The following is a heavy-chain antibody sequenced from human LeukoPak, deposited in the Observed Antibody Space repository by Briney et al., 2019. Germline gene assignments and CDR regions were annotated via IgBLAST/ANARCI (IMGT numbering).Heavy chain of an antibody. J-gene: IGHJ5*02. CDR1: GGSISSGGYS. D-gene: IGHD3-3*01. CDR3: ARDRYDSWSGNNWFDP. V-gene: IGHV4-30-4*01. Sequence: SQTLSLTCAVSGGSISSGGYSWSWIRQPPGKGLEWIGYIYYSGSTYYNPSLKSRVTISVDTSKNQFSLKLSSVTAADTAVYYCARDRYDSWSGNNWFDPWGQGTLVAVSS. CDR2: IYYSGST.